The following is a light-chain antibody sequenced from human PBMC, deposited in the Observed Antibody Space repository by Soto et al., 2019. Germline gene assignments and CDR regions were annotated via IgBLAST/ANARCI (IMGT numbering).Light chain of an antibody. CDR3: AAWDDSLNRYV. V-gene: IGLV1-44*01. CDR1: SSNIGSNT. J-gene: IGLJ1*01. Sequence: QSVLTQSPSASGTPGQRVTISCSGSSSNIGSNTVNWYQQLPGTAPKLLSYSNNQRPSGVPDLFSGSKSGTSASLAISGLQSEDEADYYCAAWDDSLNRYVFGTGTKVTVL. CDR2: SNN.